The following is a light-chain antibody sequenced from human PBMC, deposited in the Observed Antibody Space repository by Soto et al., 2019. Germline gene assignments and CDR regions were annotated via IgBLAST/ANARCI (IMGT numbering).Light chain of an antibody. J-gene: IGLJ1*01. CDR3: SSYAGSNKNV. CDR2: EVS. V-gene: IGLV2-8*01. CDR1: SSDVGDYNY. Sequence: QSALTQPPSASGSPGQSVTISCPGTSSDVGDYNYVSWYQQHPGKAPKLMIYEVSKRPSGVPDRFSGSKSGNTASLTVSGLQAEDEADYYCSSYAGSNKNVFGTGTKVTVL.